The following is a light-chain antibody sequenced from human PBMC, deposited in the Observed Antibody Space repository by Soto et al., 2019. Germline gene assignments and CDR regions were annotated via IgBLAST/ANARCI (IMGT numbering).Light chain of an antibody. CDR3: CSYAGSHTFV. CDR1: SSDVGGYNY. V-gene: IGLV2-11*01. J-gene: IGLJ1*01. Sequence: QSVLTQPRSVSGSPGQSVTISCTGTSSDVGGYNYVSWYQQHPGKAPKLMIYDVSKRPSGVPDRFSGSKSGNTASLTISGLQAEDEADYYCCSYAGSHTFVFGTGTKV. CDR2: DVS.